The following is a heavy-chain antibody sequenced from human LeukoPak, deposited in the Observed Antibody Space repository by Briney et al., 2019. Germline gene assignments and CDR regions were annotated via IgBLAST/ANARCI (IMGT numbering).Heavy chain of an antibody. CDR3: ANLAAADPAPTSNWFDP. V-gene: IGHV3-23*01. Sequence: GGSLRLSCAASGFTFSSYSMNWVRQAPGKGREWVSAISGSGGSTYYADSVKGRFTISRENSKNTLFLKMNSLRAEDTAVYYCANLAAADPAPTSNWFDPWGQGTLVTVSS. J-gene: IGHJ5*02. CDR1: GFTFSSYS. D-gene: IGHD6-13*01. CDR2: ISGSGGST.